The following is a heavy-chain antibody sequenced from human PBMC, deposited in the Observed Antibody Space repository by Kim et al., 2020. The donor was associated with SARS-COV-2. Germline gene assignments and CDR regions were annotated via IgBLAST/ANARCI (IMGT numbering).Heavy chain of an antibody. D-gene: IGHD2-21*02. J-gene: IGHJ2*01. V-gene: IGHV1-46*01. CDR3: ARGGDPITTYWYFDL. Sequence: QKFQGRVPMTRDTSTSTVYMELSSLRSEDTAVYYCARGGDPITTYWYFDLWGRGTLVTVSS.